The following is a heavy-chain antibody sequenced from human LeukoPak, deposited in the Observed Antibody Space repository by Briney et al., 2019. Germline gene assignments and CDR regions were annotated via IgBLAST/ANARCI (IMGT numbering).Heavy chain of an antibody. CDR1: GVSFSGYY. CDR2: INHSGST. J-gene: IGHJ4*02. Sequence: SETLSLTCAVYGVSFSGYYWSWIRQPPGKGLEWIGEINHSGSTNYNPSLKSRVTISVDTSKNQFSLKLSSVTAADTAVYYCAILDYGDYVPYFDYWGQGTLVTVSS. V-gene: IGHV4-34*01. CDR3: AILDYGDYVPYFDY. D-gene: IGHD4-17*01.